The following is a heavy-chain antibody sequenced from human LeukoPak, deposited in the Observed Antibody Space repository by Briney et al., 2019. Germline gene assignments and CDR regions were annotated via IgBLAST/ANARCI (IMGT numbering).Heavy chain of an antibody. V-gene: IGHV3-21*01. CDR1: GFTFSIHG. Sequence: GGSLRLSCAASGFTFSIHGLSWVRQAPGKGLEWISSISGSGGSTYYADSVKGRFTISRDNAKNSLYLQMNSLRAEDTAVYYCARNDYSNYYYYYYMDVWGKGTTVTVSS. J-gene: IGHJ6*03. CDR2: ISGSGGST. CDR3: ARNDYSNYYYYYYMDV. D-gene: IGHD4-11*01.